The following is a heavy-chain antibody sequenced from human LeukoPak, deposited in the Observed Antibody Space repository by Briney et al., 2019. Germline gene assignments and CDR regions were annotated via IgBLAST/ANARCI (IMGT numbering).Heavy chain of an antibody. CDR1: GGSFSGYY. V-gene: IGHV4-34*01. Sequence: SETLSLTCAVYGGSFSGYYWSWIRQPPGKGLEWIGSIYYSGSTYYNPSLKSRVTISVDTSKNQFSLKLSSVTAADTAVYYCARQQWLVLDWGQGTLVTVSS. J-gene: IGHJ4*02. D-gene: IGHD6-19*01. CDR2: IYYSGST. CDR3: ARQQWLVLD.